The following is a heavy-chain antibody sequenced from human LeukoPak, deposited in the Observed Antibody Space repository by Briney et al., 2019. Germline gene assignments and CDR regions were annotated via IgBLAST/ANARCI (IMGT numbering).Heavy chain of an antibody. J-gene: IGHJ5*02. CDR1: GGSFSGYY. V-gene: IGHV4-34*01. CDR3: ARSGHIVATGGNWFDP. D-gene: IGHD5-12*01. Sequence: PSETLSLTCAVYGGSFSGYYWSWIRQPPGKGLEWIGEINHSGSTNYNPSLKSRVTISVDTSKNQFSLKLSSVTAADTAVYYCARSGHIVATGGNWFDPWGQGTLVTVSS. CDR2: INHSGST.